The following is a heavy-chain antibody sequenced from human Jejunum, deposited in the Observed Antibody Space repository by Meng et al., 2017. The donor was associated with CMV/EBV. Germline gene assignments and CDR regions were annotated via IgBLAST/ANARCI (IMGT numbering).Heavy chain of an antibody. CDR3: ARRLITALDF. Sequence: LALAASGFTFSNYDMTGIRQAPGQGLGWISYISSSGNTIHYSDSVRGRFTISRDNARNSLFLQMNSLRVEDTAVYYCARRLITALDFWGQGTLVTVSS. CDR1: GFTFSNYD. D-gene: IGHD1-14*01. V-gene: IGHV3-11*01. CDR2: ISSSGNTI. J-gene: IGHJ4*02.